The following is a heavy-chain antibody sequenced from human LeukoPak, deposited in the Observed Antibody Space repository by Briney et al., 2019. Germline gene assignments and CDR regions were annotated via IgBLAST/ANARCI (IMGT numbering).Heavy chain of an antibody. CDR3: ARDNSVGDTAWWFDP. CDR2: INPSGSST. CDR1: GYTFTGYY. D-gene: IGHD1-26*01. J-gene: IGHJ5*02. V-gene: IGHV1-46*01. Sequence: GASVKVSCKASGYTFTGYYMHWVRQAPGQGLEWMGLINPSGSSTVYAQKFQGRVTMTRDMSTSTDYMELSSLRFDDTAVYYCARDNSVGDTAWWFDPWGQGTLVTVSS.